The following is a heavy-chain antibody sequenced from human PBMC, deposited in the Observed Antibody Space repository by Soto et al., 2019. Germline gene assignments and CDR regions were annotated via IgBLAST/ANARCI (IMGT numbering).Heavy chain of an antibody. J-gene: IGHJ4*02. CDR2: VSGTYDRT. CDR1: GFTFSGNA. CDR3: AKDVVRRWTAMVTHTVY. V-gene: IGHV3-23*01. Sequence: PGGSLRLSCAASGFTFSGNAMSWVRQAPGKGLEWVSTVSGTYDRTYYADSVKGRFTSSRDNSKNTLYLQMNSLRPDDTAIYYCAKDVVRRWTAMVTHTVYWGQGTLVTVSS. D-gene: IGHD5-18*01.